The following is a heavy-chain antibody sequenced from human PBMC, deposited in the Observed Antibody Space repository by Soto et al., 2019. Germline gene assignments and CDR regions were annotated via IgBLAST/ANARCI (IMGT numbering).Heavy chain of an antibody. J-gene: IGHJ6*02. Sequence: QVQLVQSGAEVKKPGSSVKISCKASGGTFSSYAISWVRQAPGQGLEWMGGIIPIFGTANYAQKFQGRVTITADESTSTAYLELCSVRSEDTAVYYCAVRRYGSWSYSSLDYYYYGMYVWCQGTTVTVSS. CDR3: AVRRYGSWSYSSLDYYYYGMYV. V-gene: IGHV1-69*01. CDR1: GGTFSSYA. CDR2: IIPIFGTA. D-gene: IGHD3-10*01.